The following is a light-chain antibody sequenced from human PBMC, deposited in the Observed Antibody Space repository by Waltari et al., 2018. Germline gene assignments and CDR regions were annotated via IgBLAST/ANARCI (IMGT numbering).Light chain of an antibody. Sequence: DIQMTQSPSSLSASVGDRVTITCRTSQSISSYLHWYQQRPGKAPNLLIYDASHLQSGVPSRFSGTGSGTNFTLTISSLQPEDFATYYCQQSYTLVRSFSPGTKEHIK. CDR3: QQSYTLVRS. V-gene: IGKV1-39*01. CDR1: QSISSY. J-gene: IGKJ3*01. CDR2: DAS.